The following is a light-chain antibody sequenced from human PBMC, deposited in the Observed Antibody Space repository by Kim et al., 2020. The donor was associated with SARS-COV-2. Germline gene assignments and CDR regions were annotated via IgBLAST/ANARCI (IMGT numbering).Light chain of an antibody. CDR3: QQNYGSPPWT. V-gene: IGKV1-39*01. CDR2: AAS. CDR1: QSINNY. J-gene: IGKJ1*01. Sequence: DIQMTQSPSSLSASVGDRVTITCRASQSINNYLNWYQQKPGKAPKLLIYAASSLHSGGPSRFSGGGSGTDVTLAISSLQPEDFASDYCQQNYGSPPWTFGQGTKVDIK.